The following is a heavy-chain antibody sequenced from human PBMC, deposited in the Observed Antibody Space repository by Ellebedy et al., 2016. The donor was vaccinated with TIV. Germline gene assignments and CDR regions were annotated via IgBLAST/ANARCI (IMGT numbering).Heavy chain of an antibody. J-gene: IGHJ3*01. D-gene: IGHD5-24*01. V-gene: IGHV1-2*02. CDR1: GYTFSGFY. Sequence: ASVKVSCKAFGYTFSGFYIHWVRQAPGQGLEWMGWINPKSGGTNYAKHFQGRVTMTRDTYISTVYMEMTKITSDDTAVYYCARDMVVDDYNYCAFDLWGQGTLVTVSS. CDR2: INPKSGGT. CDR3: ARDMVVDDYNYCAFDL.